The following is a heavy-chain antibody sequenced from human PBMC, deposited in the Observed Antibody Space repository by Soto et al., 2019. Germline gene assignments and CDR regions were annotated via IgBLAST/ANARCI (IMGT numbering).Heavy chain of an antibody. J-gene: IGHJ6*02. CDR2: IYYSGST. CDR3: ARVRVRGVINYYYYGMDV. D-gene: IGHD3-10*01. V-gene: IGHV4-31*03. Sequence: QVQLQESGPGLVKPSQTLSLTCTVSGGSISSGGYYWSWIRQHPGKGLEWIGYIYYSGSTYYTPSPKSRVTISVDTSKNQFSLKLSSVTAADTAVYYCARVRVRGVINYYYYGMDVWGQGTTVTVSS. CDR1: GGSISSGGYY.